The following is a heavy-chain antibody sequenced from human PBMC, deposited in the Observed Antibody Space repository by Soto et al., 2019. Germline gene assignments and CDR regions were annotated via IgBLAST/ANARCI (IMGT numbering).Heavy chain of an antibody. CDR3: ARDGERDSSGYYGRYFDY. J-gene: IGHJ4*02. CDR2: IYYSGST. D-gene: IGHD3-22*01. V-gene: IGHV4-31*02. CDR1: DGNSIGGGCR. Sequence: PRTVADGNSIGGGCRWSRKKKHPGKGLEWIGYIYYSGSTYYNPSLKSRVTISVDTSKNQFSLKLSSVTAADTAVYYCARDGERDSSGYYGRYFDYWGQGTLVTVS.